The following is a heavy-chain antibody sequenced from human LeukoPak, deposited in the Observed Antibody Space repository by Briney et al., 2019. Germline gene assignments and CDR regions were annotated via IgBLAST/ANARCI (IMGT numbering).Heavy chain of an antibody. CDR2: INHSGST. D-gene: IGHD2-2*01. V-gene: IGHV4-59*01. Sequence: SETLSLTCTVSGGSISSYYWSWIRQPPGKGLEWIGEINHSGSTNYNPSLKSRVTISVDTSKNQFSLKLSSVTAADTAVYYCARYCSSTSCYPGFDYWGQGTLVTVSS. CDR3: ARYCSSTSCYPGFDY. J-gene: IGHJ4*02. CDR1: GGSISSYY.